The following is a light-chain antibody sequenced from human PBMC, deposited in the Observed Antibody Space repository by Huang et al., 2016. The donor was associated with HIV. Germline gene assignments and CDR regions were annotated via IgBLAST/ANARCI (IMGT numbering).Light chain of an antibody. V-gene: IGKV3-15*01. Sequence: EIVMTQSPDTLSVSPGERATLSCRASPNVRDKLAWYHQKPGQAPRLLLHATSTRSTGVPARFSGSGSGTEFTLTINSLQSEDCGVYYCQQYESWPPLTFGGGTKVEIK. J-gene: IGKJ4*01. CDR2: ATS. CDR1: PNVRDK. CDR3: QQYESWPPLT.